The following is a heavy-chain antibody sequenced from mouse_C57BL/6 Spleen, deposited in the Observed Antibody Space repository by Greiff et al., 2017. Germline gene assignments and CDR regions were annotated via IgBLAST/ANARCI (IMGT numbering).Heavy chain of an antibody. J-gene: IGHJ2*01. CDR1: GYTFTGYE. Sequence: QVQLQQSGAELVRPGASVTLSCKASGYTFTGYEMHWVKQTPVHGLEWIGAIDPDTGGTNYNQKFKGKAILTADKSSSTAYMELRRLASEDSAVYYCRRREEFLPVLDYWGQGTTLTVSS. CDR2: IDPDTGGT. CDR3: RRREEFLPVLDY. V-gene: IGHV1-15*01.